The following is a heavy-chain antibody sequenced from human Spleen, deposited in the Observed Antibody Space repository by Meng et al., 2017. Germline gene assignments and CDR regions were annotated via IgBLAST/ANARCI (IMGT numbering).Heavy chain of an antibody. CDR2: INPNSGGT. J-gene: IGHJ4*02. D-gene: IGHD6-19*01. CDR1: GYTFTGYY. V-gene: IGHV1-2*06. Sequence: GESLKISCKASGYTFTGYYMHWVRQAPGQGLEWMGRINPNSGGTNYAQKFQGRVTMTRDTSISTAYMELSRLRSDDTAVYYCARLLQWLWSYFDYWGQGTLVTVSS. CDR3: ARLLQWLWSYFDY.